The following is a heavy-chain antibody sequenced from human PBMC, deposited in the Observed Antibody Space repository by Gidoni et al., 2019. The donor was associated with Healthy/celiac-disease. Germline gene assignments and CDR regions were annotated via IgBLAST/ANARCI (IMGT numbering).Heavy chain of an antibody. CDR1: GFTFDDYA. D-gene: IGHD3-22*01. V-gene: IGHV3-9*01. Sequence: EVQLVESGGGLVQPGRSLRLSCAASGFTFDDYAMHWVRQAPGKGLEWVSGISWNSGSIGYADSVKGRFTISRDNAKNSLYLQMNSLRAEDTALYYCAKLYDSSGLGYFDYWGQGTLVTVSS. J-gene: IGHJ4*02. CDR2: ISWNSGSI. CDR3: AKLYDSSGLGYFDY.